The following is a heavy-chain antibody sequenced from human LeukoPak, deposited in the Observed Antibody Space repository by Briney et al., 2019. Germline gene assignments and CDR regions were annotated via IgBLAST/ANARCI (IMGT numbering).Heavy chain of an antibody. CDR1: GFSFSSYW. Sequence: GGSLRLSCAASGFSFSSYWMHWVRQAPGKGLVWVSRIYSDGSSTNYADSVKGRFTISRDNAKNTLYLQMNSLRAEDTAVYYCARDRSSLGLWFGELRNWGQGTLVTVSS. CDR3: ARDRSSLGLWFGELRN. CDR2: IYSDGSST. J-gene: IGHJ4*02. D-gene: IGHD3-10*01. V-gene: IGHV3-74*01.